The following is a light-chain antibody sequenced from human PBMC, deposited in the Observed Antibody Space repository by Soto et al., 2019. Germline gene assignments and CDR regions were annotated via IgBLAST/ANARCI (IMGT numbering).Light chain of an antibody. J-gene: IGKJ5*01. Sequence: EIVMTQSPATLSVSPGERATLSCKSSQSVSSNLAWYQQKRGQAPRLLIYGASTRATGIPARFSGSGSRTEFTLTISSLQSEDFAVYYCQQYNNWPLTFGQGTRLEIK. CDR2: GAS. CDR3: QQYNNWPLT. CDR1: QSVSSN. V-gene: IGKV3-15*01.